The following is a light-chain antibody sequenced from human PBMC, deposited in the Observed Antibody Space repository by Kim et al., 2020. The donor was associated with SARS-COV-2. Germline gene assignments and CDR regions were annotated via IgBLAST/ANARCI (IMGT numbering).Light chain of an antibody. V-gene: IGKV3-15*01. CDR3: QQYNNWPRT. CDR2: GAS. CDR1: QSVSSS. J-gene: IGKJ1*01. Sequence: VSPGERATLSCRASQSVSSSFACYQQKPGHAPSLLIYGASTRTAGSPPSFSSGGSGTKVSLTISSLQSEDFAVYYCQQYNNWPRTFGQGTKVDIK.